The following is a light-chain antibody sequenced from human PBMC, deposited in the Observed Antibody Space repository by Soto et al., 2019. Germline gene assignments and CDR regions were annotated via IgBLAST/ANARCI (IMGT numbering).Light chain of an antibody. CDR2: GAS. V-gene: IGKV3-20*01. CDR1: QSVSSSY. J-gene: IGKJ3*01. Sequence: EIVLTQSPGTLSLSPGERATLSCRASQSVSSSYLAWYQQKPGQAPSLLIYGASSRATGITGRFSGSGSGTDFTLTSSRLEPEDFALYYCQQDGRSPFTFGRGTKGDIK. CDR3: QQDGRSPFT.